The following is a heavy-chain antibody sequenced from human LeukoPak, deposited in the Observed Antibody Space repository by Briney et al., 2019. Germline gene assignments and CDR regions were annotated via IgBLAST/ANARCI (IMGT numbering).Heavy chain of an antibody. V-gene: IGHV3-15*01. D-gene: IGHD1-26*01. CDR1: GFTVSNAW. J-gene: IGHJ4*02. CDR2: IKSKTDGGTT. CDR3: TTDLGARNSFDY. Sequence: GGSLRLSCAASGFTVSNAWMSWVRQAPGKGLEWVGRIKSKTDGGTTDYGAPVKGRFTISRDDSKNTLYLQMNSLKTEDTAVYYCTTDLGARNSFDYWGQGTLVTVSS.